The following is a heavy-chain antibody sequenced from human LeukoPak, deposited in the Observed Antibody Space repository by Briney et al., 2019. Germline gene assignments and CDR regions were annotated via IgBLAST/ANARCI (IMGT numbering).Heavy chain of an antibody. D-gene: IGHD5-18*01. Sequence: KPSETLSLTCAVSGYSISSGYYWGWIRPPPGKGLEWIGSIYHSGSTYYNPSLKSRVTISVDTSKNQFSLKLSSVTAADTAAYYCARDGYSYGPDFDYWGQGTLVTVSS. CDR3: ARDGYSYGPDFDY. CDR1: GYSISSGYY. V-gene: IGHV4-38-2*02. CDR2: IYHSGST. J-gene: IGHJ4*02.